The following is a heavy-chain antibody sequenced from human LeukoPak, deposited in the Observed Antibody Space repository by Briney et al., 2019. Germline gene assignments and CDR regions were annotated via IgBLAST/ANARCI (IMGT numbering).Heavy chain of an antibody. Sequence: ASVKVSCKVSGYTFTDYYMHWVQQAPGKGLEWMGLVDPEDGETIYAEKFQGRVTITADTSTDTAYMELSSLRSDDTAVYYCARDDDIVVVPAANSGDYWGQGTLVTVSS. CDR2: VDPEDGET. J-gene: IGHJ4*02. V-gene: IGHV1-69-2*01. D-gene: IGHD2-2*01. CDR3: ARDDDIVVVPAANSGDY. CDR1: GYTFTDYY.